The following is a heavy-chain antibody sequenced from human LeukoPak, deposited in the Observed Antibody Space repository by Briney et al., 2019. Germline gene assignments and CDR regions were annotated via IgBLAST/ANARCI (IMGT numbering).Heavy chain of an antibody. D-gene: IGHD6-6*01. V-gene: IGHV3-7*01. Sequence: GGSLRLSCATSGFTFTRYWMAWVRQAPGKGLEWVANIKQDGSQQYYLDSVEGRFTISRDNAKNSLYLQMNNLRADDTAVYYCSSGIYSSSYWGQGTLVTVSS. CDR3: SSGIYSSSY. J-gene: IGHJ4*02. CDR2: IKQDGSQQ. CDR1: GFTFTRYW.